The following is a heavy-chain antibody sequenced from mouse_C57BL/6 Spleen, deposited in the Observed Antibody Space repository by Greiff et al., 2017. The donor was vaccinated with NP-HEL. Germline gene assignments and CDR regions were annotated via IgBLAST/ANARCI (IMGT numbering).Heavy chain of an antibody. D-gene: IGHD1-1*01. Sequence: QVQLQQPGAELVMPGASVKLSCKASGYTFTSYWMHWVKQRPGQGLEWIGEIDPSDSYPNYNQKFKGKSTLTVDKSSSTAYMQLSSLTSEDSAVYYCACYYGSSPHGYFDVWGTGTTVTVSS. V-gene: IGHV1-69*01. CDR1: GYTFTSYW. CDR3: ACYYGSSPHGYFDV. J-gene: IGHJ1*03. CDR2: IDPSDSYP.